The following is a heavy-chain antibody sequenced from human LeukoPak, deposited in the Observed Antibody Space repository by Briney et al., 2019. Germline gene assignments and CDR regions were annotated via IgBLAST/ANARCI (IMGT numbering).Heavy chain of an antibody. CDR2: ISGSGGST. CDR1: GFTFSSYA. CDR3: AKEDYDILTGYYNPAGYFQH. Sequence: PGGSLRLSCAASGFTFSSYAMSWVCQAPGKGLEWVSAISGSGGSTYYADSVKGRFTISRDNSKNTLYLQMNSLRAEDTAVYYCAKEDYDILTGYYNPAGYFQHWGQGTLVTVSS. J-gene: IGHJ1*01. V-gene: IGHV3-23*01. D-gene: IGHD3-9*01.